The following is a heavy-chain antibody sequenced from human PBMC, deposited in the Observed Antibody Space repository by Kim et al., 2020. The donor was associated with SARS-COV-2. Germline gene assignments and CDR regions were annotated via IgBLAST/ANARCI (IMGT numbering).Heavy chain of an antibody. D-gene: IGHD3-9*01. Sequence: GGSLRLSCAASGFTFSNYWMHWVRQAPGKGLVWVSRINSGGTYTTYADSVKGRFTISRDGAKNTLYLQMNSLRAEDTAVYYCARGNLDIGDYWGQGNLVTVSA. CDR3: ARGNLDIGDY. CDR2: INSGGTYT. CDR1: GFTFSNYW. J-gene: IGHJ4*02. V-gene: IGHV3-74*03.